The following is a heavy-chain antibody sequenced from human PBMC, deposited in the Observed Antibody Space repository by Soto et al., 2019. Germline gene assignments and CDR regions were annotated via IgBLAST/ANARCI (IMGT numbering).Heavy chain of an antibody. Sequence: GGSLRLSCAASGFTFSSYGMHWVRQAPGKGLEWVAVISYDGSNKYYADSVKGRFTISRDNSKNTLYLQMNSLRAEDTAVYYCAKDLGYCSSTSCYEDGYYYYGMDVWGQGTTVTVSS. CDR3: AKDLGYCSSTSCYEDGYYYYGMDV. CDR2: ISYDGSNK. V-gene: IGHV3-30*18. D-gene: IGHD2-2*01. CDR1: GFTFSSYG. J-gene: IGHJ6*02.